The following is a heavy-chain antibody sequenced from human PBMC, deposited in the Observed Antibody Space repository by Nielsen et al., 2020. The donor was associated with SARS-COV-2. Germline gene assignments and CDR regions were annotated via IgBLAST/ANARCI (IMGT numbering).Heavy chain of an antibody. D-gene: IGHD1-7*01. CDR3: AKDLYDWNYGIDY. CDR2: IVGSGGST. V-gene: IGHV3-23*01. Sequence: GGSLRLSCAASGFTFSTYAMSWVRQAPGKGLEWVSGIVGSGGSTYYADSVKGRFTISRDSSKNTLYLQVNSLRAEDTAVYYCAKDLYDWNYGIDYWGQGTLVTVSS. CDR1: GFTFSTYA. J-gene: IGHJ4*02.